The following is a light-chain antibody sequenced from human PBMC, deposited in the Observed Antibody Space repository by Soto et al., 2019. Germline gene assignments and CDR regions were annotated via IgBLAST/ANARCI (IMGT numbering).Light chain of an antibody. Sequence: EIVLTQSPGSLSLSPGERATLSCRASQNCDSSFFAWYQKRPGQAPRLLIYGASKRATGIPDRFSGSGSGTDFTLTISRLEPEDFAVYYCQQYMSSVTFGQGTKVEIK. CDR1: QNCDSSF. J-gene: IGKJ1*01. CDR2: GAS. CDR3: QQYMSSVT. V-gene: IGKV3-20*01.